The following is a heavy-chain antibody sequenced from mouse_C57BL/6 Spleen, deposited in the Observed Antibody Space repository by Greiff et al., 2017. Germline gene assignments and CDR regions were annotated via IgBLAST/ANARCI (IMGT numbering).Heavy chain of an antibody. D-gene: IGHD2-4*01. CDR1: GYAFTNYL. J-gene: IGHJ2*01. Sequence: QVQLQQSGAELVRPGTSVKVSCKASGYAFTNYLIEWVKQRPGQGLEWIGVINPGSGGTNYNEKFQGKATLTADKSSSTAYMQLSSLTSEDSAVYFCARDYDYFDYWGQGTTLTVSS. CDR3: ARDYDYFDY. V-gene: IGHV1-54*01. CDR2: INPGSGGT.